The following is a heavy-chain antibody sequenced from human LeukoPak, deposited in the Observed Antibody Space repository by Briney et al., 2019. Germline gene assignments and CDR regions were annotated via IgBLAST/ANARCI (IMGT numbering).Heavy chain of an antibody. CDR1: GYTFTGYY. CDR3: ASSHKGAAVEDY. Sequence: ASVKVSCKAPGYTFTGYYMHWVRQAPGQGLEWMGWINPNSGGTNYAQKFQGRVTMTRDTSISTAYMELSRLRSDDTAVYYCASSHKGAAVEDYWGQGTLVTVSS. D-gene: IGHD6-13*01. CDR2: INPNSGGT. J-gene: IGHJ4*02. V-gene: IGHV1-2*02.